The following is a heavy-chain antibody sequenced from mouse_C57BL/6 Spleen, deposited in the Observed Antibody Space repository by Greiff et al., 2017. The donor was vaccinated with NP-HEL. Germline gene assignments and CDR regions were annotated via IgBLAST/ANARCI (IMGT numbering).Heavy chain of an antibody. Sequence: QVQLQQPGAELVRPGTSVKLSCKASGYTFTSYWLHWVKQRPGQGLEWIGVIDPSDSYTNYNQKFKGKATLTVDTSSSTAYMQLSSLTSEDSAVYYCARGDYYGSSYVGGYWGQGTTLTVSS. V-gene: IGHV1-59*01. CDR2: IDPSDSYT. D-gene: IGHD1-1*01. J-gene: IGHJ2*01. CDR3: ARGDYYGSSYVGGY. CDR1: GYTFTSYW.